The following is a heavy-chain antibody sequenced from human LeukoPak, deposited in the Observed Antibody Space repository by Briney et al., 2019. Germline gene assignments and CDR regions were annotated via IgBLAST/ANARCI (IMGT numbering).Heavy chain of an antibody. J-gene: IGHJ5*02. D-gene: IGHD6-13*01. CDR1: GGSISSYY. CDR2: IYYSGST. Sequence: SETLSLTCTVSGGSISSYYWSWIRQPPGKGLEWIGYIYYSGSTNYNPSLKSRVTISVDTSKNQFSLEMSSVTAADTAVYYCARGRGARSSRWYNWFDPWGQGTLVTVSS. CDR3: ARGRGARSSRWYNWFDP. V-gene: IGHV4-59*12.